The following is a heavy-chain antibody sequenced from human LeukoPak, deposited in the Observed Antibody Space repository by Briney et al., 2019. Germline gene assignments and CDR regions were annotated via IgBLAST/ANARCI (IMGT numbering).Heavy chain of an antibody. D-gene: IGHD1-26*01. Sequence: SETLSLTCSVSGESVTSRNYYWAWIRQPPGKGLEWIGSIFSSGTTYYNPSLKSRVTISLDMSKNQFSLMLTSVTAADTAVYYCARVANRGSYFSGGNQLDYWGQGTLVTVSS. V-gene: IGHV4-39*07. CDR2: IFSSGTT. CDR3: ARVANRGSYFSGGNQLDY. J-gene: IGHJ4*02. CDR1: GESVTSRNYY.